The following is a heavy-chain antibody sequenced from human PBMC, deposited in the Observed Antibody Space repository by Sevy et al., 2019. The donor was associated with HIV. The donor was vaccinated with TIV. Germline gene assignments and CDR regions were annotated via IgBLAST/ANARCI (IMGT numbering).Heavy chain of an antibody. CDR1: GFTLNLFT. CDR3: ARDREHSSGWAAVSGDVYH. D-gene: IGHD6-19*01. CDR2: ISSTSSNI. Sequence: GGFLRLSCAASGFTLNLFTMSWVRQVPGKGLEWVSSISSTSSNIYYADSVKGRLTISRDSAKNSRDLQMNGLRDEDTAGYYCARDREHSSGWAAVSGDVYHWGQGTLVTVSS. J-gene: IGHJ5*02. V-gene: IGHV3-21*01.